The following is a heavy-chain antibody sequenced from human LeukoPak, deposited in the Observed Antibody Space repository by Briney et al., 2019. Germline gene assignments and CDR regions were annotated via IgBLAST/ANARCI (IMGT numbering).Heavy chain of an antibody. Sequence: SETLSLTCTVSGGSISSYYWSWIRQPPGKGLEWIGYIYYSGSTNYNPSLKSRVTISVDTSKNQFSLKLSSVTAADTAVYYCARDISVAAAHWFDPWGRGTLVTVSS. D-gene: IGHD6-13*01. CDR3: ARDISVAAAHWFDP. CDR1: GGSISSYY. J-gene: IGHJ5*02. CDR2: IYYSGST. V-gene: IGHV4-59*01.